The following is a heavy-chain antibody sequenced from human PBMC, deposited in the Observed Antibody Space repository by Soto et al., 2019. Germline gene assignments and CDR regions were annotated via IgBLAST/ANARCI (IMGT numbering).Heavy chain of an antibody. CDR2: ISAYNGNT. V-gene: IGHV1-18*01. J-gene: IGHJ6*02. Sequence: QVQLVQSGAEVKKPGASVKVSCKASGYTFTSYGISWVRQAPGQGLEWMGWISAYNGNTNYAQKLQGRVTMTTDTSXXTAYMELRSLRSDDTAVYYCAIEVDYGGNSVGMDVWGQGTTVTVSS. D-gene: IGHD4-17*01. CDR3: AIEVDYGGNSVGMDV. CDR1: GYTFTSYG.